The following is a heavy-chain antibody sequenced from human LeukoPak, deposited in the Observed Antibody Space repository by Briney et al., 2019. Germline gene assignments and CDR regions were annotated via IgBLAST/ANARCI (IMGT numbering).Heavy chain of an antibody. CDR3: ARDLVTIFENWFDP. V-gene: IGHV3-48*01. D-gene: IGHD3-3*01. J-gene: IGHJ5*02. Sequence: GGSLRLSCAASGFTFSSYSMNWVRQAPGKGLEWVSYISSSSSTIYYADSVKGRFTISRDNAKNSLYLHMNSLRAEDTAVYYCARDLVTIFENWFDPWGQGTLVTVSS. CDR1: GFTFSSYS. CDR2: ISSSSSTI.